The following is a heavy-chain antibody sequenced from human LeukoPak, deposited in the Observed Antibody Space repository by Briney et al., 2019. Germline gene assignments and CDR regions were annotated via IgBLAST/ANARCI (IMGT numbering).Heavy chain of an antibody. J-gene: IGHJ5*02. V-gene: IGHV6-1*01. CDR1: GDSVSSNSAA. CDR3: ARAEYYYDGSWFDP. Sequence: SQTLSLTCAISGDSVSSNSAAWNWIRQSPSRGLEWLGRTYYRSKWYNDYAVSVKSRIIINPDTSKNQSSLQLNSVTPEDTAVYYCARAEYYYDGSWFDPWGQGTLVTVSS. CDR2: TYYRSKWYN. D-gene: IGHD3-22*01.